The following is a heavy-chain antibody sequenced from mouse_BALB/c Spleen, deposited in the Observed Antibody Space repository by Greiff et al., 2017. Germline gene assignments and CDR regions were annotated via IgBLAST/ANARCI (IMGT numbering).Heavy chain of an antibody. CDR3: ARVTNYFDY. Sequence: EVKLQESGPGLVKPSQSLSLTCTVTGYSITSDYAWNWIRQFPGNKLEWMGYISYSGSTSYNPSLKSRISITRDTSKNQFFLQLNSVTTEDTATYYCARVTNYFDYWGQGTTLTVSS. V-gene: IGHV3-2*02. CDR2: ISYSGST. D-gene: IGHD2-12*01. J-gene: IGHJ2*01. CDR1: GYSITSDYA.